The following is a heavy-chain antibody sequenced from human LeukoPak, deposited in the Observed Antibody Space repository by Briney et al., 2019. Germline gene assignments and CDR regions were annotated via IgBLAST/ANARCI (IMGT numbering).Heavy chain of an antibody. CDR3: VKRRNNVYETSPWDPDY. D-gene: IGHD2-2*01. J-gene: IGHJ4*02. CDR1: GNSFTNNW. Sequence: GESLKISCQSSGNSFTNNWIAWVRQMPGKGLEWMGIISPENSETHYSPAFQGQVTISVDRSITTAYLQWNSLKASDTAMYYCVKRRNNVYETSPWDPDYWGQGTLVTVSS. CDR2: ISPENSET. V-gene: IGHV5-51*01.